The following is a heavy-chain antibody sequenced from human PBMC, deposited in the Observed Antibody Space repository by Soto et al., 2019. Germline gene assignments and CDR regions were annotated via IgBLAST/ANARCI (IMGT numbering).Heavy chain of an antibody. D-gene: IGHD6-13*01. J-gene: IGHJ3*02. CDR1: GFTFGDYA. CDR2: IRSKAYGGTT. V-gene: IGHV3-49*03. CDR3: TRSSLDYSSSWYSPIGAFDI. Sequence: PGXSLRLSCTASGFTFGDYAMSWFRQAPGKGLEWVGFIRSKAYGGTTEYAASVKGRFTISRDDSKSIAYLQMNSLKTEDTAVYYCTRSSLDYSSSWYSPIGAFDIWGQGTMVTVSS.